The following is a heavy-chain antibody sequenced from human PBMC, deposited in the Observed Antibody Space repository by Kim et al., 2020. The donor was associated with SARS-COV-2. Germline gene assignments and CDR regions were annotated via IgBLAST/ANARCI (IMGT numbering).Heavy chain of an antibody. Sequence: GGSLRLSCAASGFTVSSNYMSWVRQARGKGLEWVSVIYSGGSTYYADSVKGRFTISRDNSKNTLYLQMNSLRAEDTAVYYCARDRGSSWYYYYGMDVWGQGTTVTVSS. D-gene: IGHD6-13*01. CDR2: IYSGGST. CDR3: ARDRGSSWYYYYGMDV. V-gene: IGHV3-53*01. J-gene: IGHJ6*02. CDR1: GFTVSSNY.